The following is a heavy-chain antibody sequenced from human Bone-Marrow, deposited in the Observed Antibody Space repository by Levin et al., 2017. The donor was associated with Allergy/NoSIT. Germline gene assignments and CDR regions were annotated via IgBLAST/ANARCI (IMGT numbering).Heavy chain of an antibody. Sequence: PGASVKVSCKASGYTFTSHDINWVRQATGQGLEWLGWMNPNSGNTGYAQKFQGRVTMTRDTSINTAYMELISLRSEDTAVYYCARGSFSSPRNWFDPWGQGTLVTVSA. V-gene: IGHV1-8*01. CDR1: GYTFTSHD. D-gene: IGHD6-6*01. CDR3: ARGSFSSPRNWFDP. J-gene: IGHJ5*02. CDR2: MNPNSGNT.